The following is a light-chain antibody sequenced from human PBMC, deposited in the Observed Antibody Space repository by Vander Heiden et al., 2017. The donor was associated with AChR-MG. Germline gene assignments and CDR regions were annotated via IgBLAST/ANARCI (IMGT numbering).Light chain of an antibody. CDR2: DVS. V-gene: IGLV2-14*03. J-gene: IGLJ3*02. CDR1: SSDVGGYNY. Sequence: QSALTQPASVSGSPGQSNTISCAGTSSDVGGYNYVSWYQQQHPGKAPKLLIYDVSNRPSGVSNRFSGSKSGNTASLTISGLQAEDEADYYCSSYTSSRTLVFGGGTKVTVL. CDR3: SSYTSSRTLV.